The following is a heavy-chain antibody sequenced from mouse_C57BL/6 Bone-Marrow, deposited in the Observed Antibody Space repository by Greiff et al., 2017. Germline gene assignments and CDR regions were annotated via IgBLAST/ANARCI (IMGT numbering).Heavy chain of an antibody. CDR1: GYTFTSYW. CDR2: IYPTSGRT. V-gene: IGHV1-55*01. D-gene: IGHD4-1*01. Sequence: VQLQQPGAELVKPGASVKMSCKASGYTFTSYWITWVKQRPGQGLEWIGDIYPTSGRTNYNEKFKSKAILTVETSSNTAYMQLSSLTSEDCAVFYGARSGPLGRSFDYWGQGTTLTVSS. CDR3: ARSGPLGRSFDY. J-gene: IGHJ2*01.